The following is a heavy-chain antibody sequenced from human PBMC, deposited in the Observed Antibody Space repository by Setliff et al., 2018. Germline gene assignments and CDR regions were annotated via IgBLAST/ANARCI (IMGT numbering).Heavy chain of an antibody. J-gene: IGHJ2*01. V-gene: IGHV4-61*02. CDR2: IYTSGST. Sequence: PSETLSLTCIVSGGSISSGSYYWSWIRQPAGKGLEWIGRIYTSGSTNYNPSLKSRVTISVDTSKNQFSLKLSSVTAADTAVYYCARYRPSGSSRLNYFDLWGRGTLVTVSS. D-gene: IGHD3-22*01. CDR1: GGSISSGSYY. CDR3: ARYRPSGSSRLNYFDL.